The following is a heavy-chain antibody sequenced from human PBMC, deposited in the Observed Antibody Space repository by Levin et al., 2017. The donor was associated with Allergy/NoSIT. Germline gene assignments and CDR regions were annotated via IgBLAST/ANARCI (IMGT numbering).Heavy chain of an antibody. D-gene: IGHD5-12*01. CDR1: GGSISSGDYY. CDR3: ASEEKWLRLTGFDY. J-gene: IGHJ4*02. Sequence: SQTLSLTCTVSGGSISSGDYYWSWIRQAPGKGLEWIGCICYSGSTYYNPDLKSRVTITVDTSKNQFSLKLRSVTAADTAVYYCASEEKWLRLTGFDYWGQGTLVTVSS. CDR2: ICYSGST. V-gene: IGHV4-30-4*01.